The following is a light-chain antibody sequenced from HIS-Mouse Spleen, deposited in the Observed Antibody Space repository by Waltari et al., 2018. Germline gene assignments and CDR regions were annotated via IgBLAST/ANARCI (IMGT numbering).Light chain of an antibody. J-gene: IGKJ1*01. CDR3: QQYNNWPPWT. Sequence: IVMTQSPATLSVSPGERATLSCRASQSVSSNLAWYQQKPGQAPRLLIYGASTRSTGIPARFSGSWSGTEFTLTISSMQSEDFAVYYCQQYNNWPPWTFGQGTKVEIK. V-gene: IGKV3-15*01. CDR1: QSVSSN. CDR2: GAS.